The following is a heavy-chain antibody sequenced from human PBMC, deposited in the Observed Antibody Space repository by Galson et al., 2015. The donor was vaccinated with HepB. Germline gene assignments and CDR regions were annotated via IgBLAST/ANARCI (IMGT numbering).Heavy chain of an antibody. CDR3: AHAFRETHSLPHAFDM. Sequence: PALVKPTQTLTLTCTFSGFSLSTTGVGVGWSRQPPGKALEWLGSIYWDDDKRYSPSLKTRPTITKDTSKDQVVLTMTNMDPVDTATYYCAHAFRETHSLPHAFDMWGQGTMVTVSS. CDR2: IYWDDDK. CDR1: GFSLSTTGVG. D-gene: IGHD3-10*01. J-gene: IGHJ3*02. V-gene: IGHV2-5*02.